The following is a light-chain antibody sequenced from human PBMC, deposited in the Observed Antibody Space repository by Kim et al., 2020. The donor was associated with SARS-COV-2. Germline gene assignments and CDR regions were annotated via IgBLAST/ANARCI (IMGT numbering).Light chain of an antibody. CDR2: SAS. J-gene: IGKJ1*01. CDR3: QHYKSYFPET. Sequence: DIHMNQPPNTLSAFVEDRVTITCRASQSISGWLAWYQQRPRKAPKLLIHSASTLASGVPARFSGSGSGTEYTLTISGLQPDDFATYYCQHYKSYFPETFGQRSKVDI. CDR1: QSISGW. V-gene: IGKV1-5*01.